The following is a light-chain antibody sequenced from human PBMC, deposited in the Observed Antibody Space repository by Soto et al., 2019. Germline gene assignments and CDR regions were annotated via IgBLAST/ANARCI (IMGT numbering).Light chain of an antibody. V-gene: IGLV1-44*01. CDR1: SSNIGSNT. CDR3: AAWDDSLNVVV. CDR2: SND. Sequence: QSVLTRPPSTSGTPGQRVTISCSGSSSNIGSNTVNWYQQLPGAAPKLLIYSNDQRPSGVPDRLSGSKSGTSASLAFSGLQSEDEADYYCAAWDDSLNVVVFGGGTKVTVL. J-gene: IGLJ2*01.